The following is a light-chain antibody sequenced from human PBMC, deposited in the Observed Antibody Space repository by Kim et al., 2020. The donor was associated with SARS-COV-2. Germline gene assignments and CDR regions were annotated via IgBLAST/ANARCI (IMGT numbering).Light chain of an antibody. CDR2: YDS. CDR1: NIGRKS. J-gene: IGLJ2*01. CDR3: QVWENTLRT. V-gene: IGLV3-21*01. Sequence: VAQGRTARFTCGGNNIGRKSIHWYQHKPGQAPVLVIYYDSDRPPGVSERFSASNSGNTATLAISSVEPGDEADYYCQVWENTLRTFGGGTQLTVL.